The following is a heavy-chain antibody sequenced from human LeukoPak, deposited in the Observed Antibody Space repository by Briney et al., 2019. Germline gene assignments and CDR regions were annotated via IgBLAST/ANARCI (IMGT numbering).Heavy chain of an antibody. CDR2: ISAYNGNT. Sequence: ASVKVSCKASGYTFTSYGISWVRQAPGQGLEWMGWISAYNGNTNYAQKLQGRVTMTTDTSTSTAYVELRSLRSDDTAVYYCARVPAARLNWFDPWGQGTLVTVSS. CDR3: ARVPAARLNWFDP. J-gene: IGHJ5*02. V-gene: IGHV1-18*01. CDR1: GYTFTSYG. D-gene: IGHD2-15*01.